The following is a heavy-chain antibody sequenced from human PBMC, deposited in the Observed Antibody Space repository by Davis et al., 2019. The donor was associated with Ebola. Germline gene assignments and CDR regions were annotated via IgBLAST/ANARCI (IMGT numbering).Heavy chain of an antibody. Sequence: GESLKISCAASGFTFSSYAMSWVRQAPGKGLEWVSAISGSGGSTYYADSVKGRFTISRDNAKNSLYLQMNSLRDEDTAVYYCARGRGSYYYGSGYDYWGQGTLVTVSS. J-gene: IGHJ4*02. CDR3: ARGRGSYYYGSGYDY. V-gene: IGHV3-23*01. CDR2: ISGSGGST. CDR1: GFTFSSYA. D-gene: IGHD3-10*01.